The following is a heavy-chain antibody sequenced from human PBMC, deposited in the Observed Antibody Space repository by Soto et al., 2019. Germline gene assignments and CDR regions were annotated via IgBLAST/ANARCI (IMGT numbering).Heavy chain of an antibody. Sequence: ASVKVSCKAAGYSFTNYGITWVRQAPRQGLEWMGWISPYNGNTNYAQKFQGRVTMTTDTSTSTAYMEVRSLRSDDTTVYYCAREKAVSGADYWGQGTLVTVSS. CDR1: GYSFTNYG. D-gene: IGHD6-19*01. V-gene: IGHV1-18*01. J-gene: IGHJ4*02. CDR3: AREKAVSGADY. CDR2: ISPYNGNT.